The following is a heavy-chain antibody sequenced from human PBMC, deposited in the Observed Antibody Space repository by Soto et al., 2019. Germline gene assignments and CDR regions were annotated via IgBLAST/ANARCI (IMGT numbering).Heavy chain of an antibody. CDR3: ARMRGYFYMDV. D-gene: IGHD3-10*01. CDR1: GGSISSYY. J-gene: IGHJ6*03. V-gene: IGHV4-59*08. CDR2: FYHTGST. Sequence: SETLSLTCSVSGGSISSYYWSWIRQPPGKGLEWIGYFYHTGSTNYNPSLKSRVTISVDTSKNQVSLKLSSVTAADTAVYYCARMRGYFYMDVWGKGTTVTVSS.